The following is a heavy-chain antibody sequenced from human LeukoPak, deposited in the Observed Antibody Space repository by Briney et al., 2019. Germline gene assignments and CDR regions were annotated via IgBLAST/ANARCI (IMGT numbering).Heavy chain of an antibody. Sequence: GSLRLSCAASGFTFTTYAMSWIRQPPGKGLEWIGEINHSGSTNYNPSLKSRVTISVDTSKNQFSLKLSSVTAADTAVYYCARLPYYYGSSGYYYFSFDYWGQGTLVTVSS. CDR1: GFTFTTYA. D-gene: IGHD3-22*01. CDR2: INHSGST. CDR3: ARLPYYYGSSGYYYFSFDY. V-gene: IGHV4-34*01. J-gene: IGHJ4*02.